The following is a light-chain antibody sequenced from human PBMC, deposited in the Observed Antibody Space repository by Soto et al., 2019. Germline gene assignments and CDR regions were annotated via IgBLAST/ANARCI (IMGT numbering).Light chain of an antibody. CDR3: QQRSTWPLIT. Sequence: EVVLTQSPATLSLSPGERATLSCRASQGVTNYLAWYQQKPGQAPRLLIYDASNRATGIPARFSGSGSGTDFTLTISSLEPEDFAVYYCQQRSTWPLITFGQGTRLDIK. CDR1: QGVTNY. J-gene: IGKJ5*01. CDR2: DAS. V-gene: IGKV3-11*01.